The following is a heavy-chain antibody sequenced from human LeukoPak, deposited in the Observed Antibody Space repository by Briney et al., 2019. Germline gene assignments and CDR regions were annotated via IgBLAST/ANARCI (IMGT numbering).Heavy chain of an antibody. CDR2: FDPEDGET. J-gene: IGHJ4*02. Sequence: GASVKASCKVSGYTLTELSMHWVRQAPGKGLEWMGGFDPEDGETIYAQKFQGRVTMTEDTSTDTAYMELSSLRSEDTAVYYCANGARAAAGIGDFDYWGQGTLVTVSS. D-gene: IGHD6-13*01. V-gene: IGHV1-24*01. CDR1: GYTLTELS. CDR3: ANGARAAAGIGDFDY.